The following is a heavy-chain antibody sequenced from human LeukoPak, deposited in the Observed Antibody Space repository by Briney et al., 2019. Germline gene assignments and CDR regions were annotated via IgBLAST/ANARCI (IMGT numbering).Heavy chain of an antibody. J-gene: IGHJ6*02. CDR2: IYYSGST. D-gene: IGHD6-13*01. CDR3: ARVSPGYSSSWYVSYYYYGMDV. Sequence: SETLSLTCTVSGGSISSHYWSWIRQPQGKGLEWIGYIYYSGSTNYNPSLKSRVTVSVDTSKNQFSLKLSSVTAADTAVYYCARVSPGYSSSWYVSYYYYGMDVWGQGTTVTVSS. CDR1: GGSISSHY. V-gene: IGHV4-59*11.